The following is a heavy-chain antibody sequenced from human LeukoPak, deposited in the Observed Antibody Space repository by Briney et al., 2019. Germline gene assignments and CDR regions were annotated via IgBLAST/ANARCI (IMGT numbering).Heavy chain of an antibody. J-gene: IGHJ4*02. D-gene: IGHD6-13*01. Sequence: GGSLRLSCAASGFTFSRYWMHWVRHAPGKGLVWVSRTNSDGRRTDYADSVKGRFTISRDSAKNSLYLQMNSLRAEDTAVYYCARGPYSSNWYVDYWGQGTLVTVAS. CDR3: ARGPYSSNWYVDY. CDR1: GFTFSRYW. CDR2: TNSDGRRT. V-gene: IGHV3-74*01.